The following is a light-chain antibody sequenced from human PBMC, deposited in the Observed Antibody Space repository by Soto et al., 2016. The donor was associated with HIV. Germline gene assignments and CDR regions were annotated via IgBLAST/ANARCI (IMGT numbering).Light chain of an antibody. CDR1: QSISNY. J-gene: IGKJ4*01. CDR3: QQYQTYPLT. Sequence: DIQMTQSPPSLSASVGDRVTITCRASQSISNYLNWYQQKPGKAPKVLISATSDLQSGVPSRFSGSRSGREFTPTINSLQPDDFGTYYCQQYQTYPLTFGGGTKVEIK. CDR2: ATS. V-gene: IGKV1-39*01.